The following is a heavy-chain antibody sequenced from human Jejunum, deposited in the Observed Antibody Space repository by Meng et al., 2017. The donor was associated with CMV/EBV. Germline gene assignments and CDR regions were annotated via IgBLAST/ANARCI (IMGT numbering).Heavy chain of an antibody. J-gene: IGHJ4*02. D-gene: IGHD1-7*01. CDR1: GLTFSDHY. Sequence: LELDCVVSGLTFSDHYMDWVRQVPGKGLECIGSITHKPNNYAAHYAASVKGRFTISRDDSTNSVYLHMDSLKTEDTAVYFCADLGTPYWGQGSLVTVSS. CDR2: ITHKPNNYAA. CDR3: ADLGTPY. V-gene: IGHV3-72*01.